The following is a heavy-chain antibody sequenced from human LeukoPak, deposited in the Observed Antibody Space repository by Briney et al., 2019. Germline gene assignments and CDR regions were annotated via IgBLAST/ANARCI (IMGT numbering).Heavy chain of an antibody. CDR1: GVSISSGRYY. V-gene: IGHV4-61*02. J-gene: IGHJ6*03. Sequence: PSETLSLTCTVSGVSISSGRYYWSWIRQPAGKGLEWIGRTYTSGSTNYNPSLKSRVTISVDTSKNQFSLKLSSVTAADTAVYYCARVGSYGYYYYYYMDVWGKGTTVTISS. CDR3: ARVGSYGYYYYYYMDV. D-gene: IGHD3-22*01. CDR2: TYTSGST.